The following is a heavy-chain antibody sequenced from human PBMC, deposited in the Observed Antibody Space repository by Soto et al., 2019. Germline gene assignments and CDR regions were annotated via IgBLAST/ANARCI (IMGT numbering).Heavy chain of an antibody. D-gene: IGHD6-19*01. Sequence: PGGSLRLSCAASTIAFSDYTLNWVRQAPGKGLEWVSSINSGSSYIYYADSVKGRFTISRDNGRKSLNLQMNSLRAEDTAAYYCARSDGVAGNWYFDLWGRGTLVTVSS. J-gene: IGHJ2*01. CDR3: ARSDGVAGNWYFDL. CDR1: TIAFSDYT. CDR2: INSGSSYI. V-gene: IGHV3-21*01.